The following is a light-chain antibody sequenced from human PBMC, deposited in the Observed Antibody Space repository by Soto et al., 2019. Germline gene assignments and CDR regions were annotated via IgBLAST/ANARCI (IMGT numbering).Light chain of an antibody. CDR1: SSDISSYNF. CDR2: DVN. Sequence: QSALTQPASVSGSPGQSITISCTGTSSDISSYNFVSWYQQHPGKAPKLIIYDVNNRPSGVSSRFSSSKSGNTASLTISGLQTEDEADYYCSSYTSTSSLGVFGGGTKLTVL. CDR3: SSYTSTSSLGV. J-gene: IGLJ3*02. V-gene: IGLV2-14*03.